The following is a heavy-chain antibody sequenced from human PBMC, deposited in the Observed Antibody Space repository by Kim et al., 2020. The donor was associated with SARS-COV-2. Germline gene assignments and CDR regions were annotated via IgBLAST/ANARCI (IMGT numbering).Heavy chain of an antibody. CDR3: ARGYGSGTNY. V-gene: IGHV3-74*01. D-gene: IGHD3-10*01. CDR2: GT. J-gene: IGHJ4*02. Sequence: GTGYANSVKGRFTISRDNAKNTLYLQMNSLRLEDTAVYYCARGYGSGTNYWGQGTLVTVST.